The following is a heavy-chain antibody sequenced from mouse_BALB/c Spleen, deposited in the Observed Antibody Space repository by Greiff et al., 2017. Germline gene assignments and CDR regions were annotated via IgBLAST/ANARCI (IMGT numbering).Heavy chain of an antibody. V-gene: IGHV1S127*01. Sequence: QVQLQQPGAELVKPGASVKMSCKASGYTFTSYWMHCVKQRPGQGLEWIGTIDPANGNTKYDPKFQGKATITADTSSNTAYLQLSSLTSEDTAVYYCYYYGSSHYYAMDYWGQGTSVTVSS. D-gene: IGHD1-1*01. J-gene: IGHJ4*01. CDR2: IDPANGNT. CDR1: GYTFTSYW. CDR3: YYYGSSHYYAMDY.